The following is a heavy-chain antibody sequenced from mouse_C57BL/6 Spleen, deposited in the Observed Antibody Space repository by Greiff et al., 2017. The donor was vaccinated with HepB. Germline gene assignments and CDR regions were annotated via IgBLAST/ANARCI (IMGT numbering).Heavy chain of an antibody. CDR1: GYSITSGYY. J-gene: IGHJ3*01. CDR2: ISYDGSN. Sequence: EVKLMESGPGLVKPSQSLSLTCSVTGYSITSGYYWNWIRQFPGNKLEWMGYISYDGSNNYNPSLKNRISITRDTSKNQFFLKLNSVTTEDTATYYCARASGGFAYWGQGTLVTVSA. CDR3: ARASGGFAY. V-gene: IGHV3-6*01.